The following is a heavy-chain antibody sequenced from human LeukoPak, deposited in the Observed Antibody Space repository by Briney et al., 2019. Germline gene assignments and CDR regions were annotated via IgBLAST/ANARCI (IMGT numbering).Heavy chain of an antibody. CDR3: ARVLAGRCNGSPCYPVFDF. CDR1: QFSFDNHW. J-gene: IGHJ4*02. CDR2: IKQDGGDQ. D-gene: IGHD2-15*01. V-gene: IGHV3-7*01. Sequence: PGGSLRLSCVASQFSFDNHWMSWVRQAPGKGLEWVANIKQDGGDQYYVDAVKGRSPIPRENAKISLYLQMNSLRVDDTAIYYCARVLAGRCNGSPCYPVFDFWGQGSLVTVSS.